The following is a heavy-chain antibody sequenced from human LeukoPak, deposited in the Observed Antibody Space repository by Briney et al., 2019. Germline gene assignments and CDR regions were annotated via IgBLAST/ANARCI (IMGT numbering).Heavy chain of an antibody. Sequence: GGSLRLSCATSGFTFNNYNMNWVRQAPGRALEWVSAISGSGGSTYYADSVKGRFTISRDNSKNTLYLQMNSLRAEDTAVYYCAKGQQWLVRGTLDYWGQGTLVTVSS. CDR2: ISGSGGST. J-gene: IGHJ4*02. CDR1: GFTFNNYN. D-gene: IGHD6-19*01. CDR3: AKGQQWLVRGTLDY. V-gene: IGHV3-23*01.